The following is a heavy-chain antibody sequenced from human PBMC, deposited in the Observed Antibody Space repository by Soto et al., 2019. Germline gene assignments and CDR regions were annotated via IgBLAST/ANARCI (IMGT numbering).Heavy chain of an antibody. CDR1: GGTFSSYA. D-gene: IGHD3-16*01. CDR3: ARDGGVNGDYVLGNGMDV. J-gene: IGHJ6*02. V-gene: IGHV1-69*01. CDR2: IIPIFGTA. Sequence: QVQLVQSGAEVKKPGSSVKVPCKASGGTFSSYAISWVRQAPGQGLEWMGGIIPIFGTANYAQKFQGRVTITADESTSTAYMELSSLRSEDTAVYYCARDGGVNGDYVLGNGMDVWGQGTTVTVSS.